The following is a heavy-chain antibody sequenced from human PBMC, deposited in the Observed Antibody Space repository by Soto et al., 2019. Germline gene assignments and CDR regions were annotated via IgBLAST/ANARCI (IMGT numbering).Heavy chain of an antibody. J-gene: IGHJ4*02. CDR2: INPSGGST. CDR3: ARAWGSYYDFLTDHPTIDY. Sequence: ASVKVSCKASGYTFTSYYMHWVRQAPGQGLEWMGIINPSGGSTSYAQKFQGRVTMTRDTSTSTVYMELSSLRSEDTAVYYCARAWGSYYDFLTDHPTIDYWGQGTLVTVSS. D-gene: IGHD3-9*01. V-gene: IGHV1-46*03. CDR1: GYTFTSYY.